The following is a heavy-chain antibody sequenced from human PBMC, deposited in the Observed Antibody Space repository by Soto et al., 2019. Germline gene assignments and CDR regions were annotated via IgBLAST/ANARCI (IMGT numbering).Heavy chain of an antibody. Sequence: GGSLRLSCAASGFTFDDYTMHWVRQAPGKGLEWVSLISWDGGSTYYADSVKGRFTISRDNSKNSLYLQMNSLRTEDTALYYCAKGPQSSSETYYYYGMDVWGQGTTVTVS. CDR1: GFTFDDYT. CDR2: ISWDGGST. J-gene: IGHJ6*02. V-gene: IGHV3-43*01. CDR3: AKGPQSSSETYYYYGMDV. D-gene: IGHD6-6*01.